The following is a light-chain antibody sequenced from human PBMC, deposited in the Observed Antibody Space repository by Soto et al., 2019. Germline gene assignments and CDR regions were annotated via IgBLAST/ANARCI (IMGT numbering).Light chain of an antibody. CDR2: DAS. V-gene: IGKV3-11*01. Sequence: EIVLTQSPATLSLSPGERATLSCRASQSVSSYLAWYQQKPGQAPRLLIYDASNRATGIPARFSGSGSETDFTLTISSLEPEDLAVYYCQQRSNWRFTFGPGTKVDS. CDR3: QQRSNWRFT. J-gene: IGKJ3*01. CDR1: QSVSSY.